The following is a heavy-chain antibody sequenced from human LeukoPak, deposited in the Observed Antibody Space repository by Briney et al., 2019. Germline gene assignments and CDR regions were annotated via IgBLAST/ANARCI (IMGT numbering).Heavy chain of an antibody. CDR3: AKDRRPLITMVRGVPL. J-gene: IGHJ4*02. V-gene: IGHV3-33*06. Sequence: LSGRSLRLSCAASGFKFSNYGMHWVRQAPGKGLDWVAVIWFDGSYIYYGDSVRGRFTISRDNSKNTLYLQMNSLRAEDTAVYYCAKDRRPLITMVRGVPLWGQGTLVTVSS. CDR1: GFKFSNYG. D-gene: IGHD3-10*01. CDR2: IWFDGSYI.